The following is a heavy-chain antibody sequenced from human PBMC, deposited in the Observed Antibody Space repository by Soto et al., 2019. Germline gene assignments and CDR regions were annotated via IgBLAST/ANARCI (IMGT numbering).Heavy chain of an antibody. D-gene: IGHD3-16*01. V-gene: IGHV3-30*18. Sequence: GGSLRLSCAASGFTFSSYGMHWVRQAPGKGLEWVAVISYDGSNKYYADSVKGRFTISRDNSKNTLYLQMNSLRAEDTAVYYCAKNLAGGGVIQRFYYYGMDVWGQGTTVTVSS. CDR1: GFTFSSYG. CDR3: AKNLAGGGVIQRFYYYGMDV. CDR2: ISYDGSNK. J-gene: IGHJ6*02.